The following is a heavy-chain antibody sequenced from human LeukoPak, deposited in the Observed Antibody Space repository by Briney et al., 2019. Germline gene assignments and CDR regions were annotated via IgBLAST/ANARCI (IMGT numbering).Heavy chain of an antibody. D-gene: IGHD3-10*01. CDR3: ARAPRELTGPH. J-gene: IGHJ4*02. CDR2: INGDGSGT. CDR1: GFTFNKYG. V-gene: IGHV3-74*01. Sequence: GGSLRLSCAASGFTFNKYGVHWVRQAPGKGLLWVSRINGDGSGTSYADSVKGRFTISRDNAKNTLYLQMNSLRAEDTAVYYCARAPRELTGPHWGQGTLVTVSS.